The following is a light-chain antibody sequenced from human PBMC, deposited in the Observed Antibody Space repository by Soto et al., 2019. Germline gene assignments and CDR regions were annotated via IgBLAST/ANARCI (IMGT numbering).Light chain of an antibody. CDR1: QSLLHSNGYNY. J-gene: IGKJ1*01. V-gene: IGKV2-28*01. Sequence: DIVMTQSPLSLPVTPGEPASISCRSSQSLLHSNGYNYLDWYLQKPGQSPQLLIYLGSNRASGGPDRVSCSGLGKDFSPKIRRVEGGDVGVYYCMQALQTPRTFGQGTKVEIK. CDR3: MQALQTPRT. CDR2: LGS.